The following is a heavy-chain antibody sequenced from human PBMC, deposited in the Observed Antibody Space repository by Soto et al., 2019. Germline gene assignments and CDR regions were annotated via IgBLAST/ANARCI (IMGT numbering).Heavy chain of an antibody. Sequence: EVQLVESGGGLVQPGGSLRVSCAASGFTFSRFWMHWVRQAPGMGLVWVSRIDSDGTSTDYADSVKGRFTISRDNAKNTLYLQMNSLRAEDTAVYYCARAGGSCSGGYCTHLYFYGMDVWGQGTTVTVSS. CDR1: GFTFSRFW. CDR3: ARAGGSCSGGYCTHLYFYGMDV. D-gene: IGHD2-15*01. J-gene: IGHJ6*02. CDR2: IDSDGTST. V-gene: IGHV3-74*01.